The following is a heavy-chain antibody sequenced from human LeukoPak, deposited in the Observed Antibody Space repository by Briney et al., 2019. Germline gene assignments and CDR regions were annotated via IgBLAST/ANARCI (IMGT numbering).Heavy chain of an antibody. V-gene: IGHV4-39*01. CDR1: GGSISSSSHY. Sequence: TSETVSLTCTVSGGSISSSSHYWVWIRQPPGKGLEWIGSIYYRGSTYYNPPLKSRFTISVDTSKNQFSLKLSSVTAADTAVYYCARLHYYYYGMDVWGQGTTV. J-gene: IGHJ6*02. CDR2: IYYRGST. CDR3: ARLHYYYYGMDV.